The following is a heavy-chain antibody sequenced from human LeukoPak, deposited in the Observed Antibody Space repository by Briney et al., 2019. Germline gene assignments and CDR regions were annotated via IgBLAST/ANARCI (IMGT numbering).Heavy chain of an antibody. D-gene: IGHD6-19*01. CDR2: IYYSGST. CDR1: GGSISSYY. J-gene: IGHJ4*02. CDR3: ARTRDSSGWGYHPGQIDY. V-gene: IGHV4-59*01. Sequence: SETLSLTCTVSGGSISSYYWSWIRQPPGKGLEWIGYIYYSGSTNYNPSLKSRVTISVDTSKNQFSLKLSSVTAADTAVYYCARTRDSSGWGYHPGQIDYWGQGTLVTVSS.